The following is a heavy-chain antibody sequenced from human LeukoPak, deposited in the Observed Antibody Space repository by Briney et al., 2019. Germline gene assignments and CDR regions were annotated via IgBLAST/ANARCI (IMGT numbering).Heavy chain of an antibody. CDR3: ARDPRVVPVLYGMDV. CDR2: INSDGSST. D-gene: IGHD2-2*01. CDR1: GFTFSSYW. Sequence: GRSLRLSCAASGFTFSSYWMHWVRQAPGKGLVWVSRINSDGSSTSYADSVKGRFTISRDNAKNTLYLQMNSLRAEDTAVYYCARDPRVVPVLYGMDVWGQGTTVTVSS. V-gene: IGHV3-74*01. J-gene: IGHJ6*02.